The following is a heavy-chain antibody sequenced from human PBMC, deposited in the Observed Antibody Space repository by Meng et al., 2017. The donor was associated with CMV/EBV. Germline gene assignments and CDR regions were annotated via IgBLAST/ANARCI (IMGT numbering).Heavy chain of an antibody. CDR2: INPNSGGT. V-gene: IGHV1-2*02. D-gene: IGHD2-2*01. CDR1: GYTFTGYY. Sequence: ASVKVSCKASGYTFTGYYMHWVRQAPGQGLEWMGWINPNSGGTNYAQKFQGRVTMTRDTSISTAHMELSRLRSDDTAVYYCARTRRYCSSTSCPGAYGMDVWGQRTTVTVSS. J-gene: IGHJ6*02. CDR3: ARTRRYCSSTSCPGAYGMDV.